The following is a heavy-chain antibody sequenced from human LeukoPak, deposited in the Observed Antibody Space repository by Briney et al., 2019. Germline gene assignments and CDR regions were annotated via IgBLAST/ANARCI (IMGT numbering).Heavy chain of an antibody. Sequence: SETLSLTCTVSSGSISSSSYYWGWLRQPPGKGLEWIGSIYYSGRTYYNPSLKSRVTISVGTSKNQFSLKLSSVTAADTAVYYCASSSRWELRYYFDYWGQGTLVTVSS. CDR3: ASSSRWELRYYFDY. J-gene: IGHJ4*02. CDR2: IYYSGRT. D-gene: IGHD1-26*01. V-gene: IGHV4-39*07. CDR1: SGSISSSSYY.